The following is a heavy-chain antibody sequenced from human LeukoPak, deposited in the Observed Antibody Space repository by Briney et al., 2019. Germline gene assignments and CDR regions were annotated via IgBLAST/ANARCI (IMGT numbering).Heavy chain of an antibody. D-gene: IGHD3-10*01. Sequence: GRSLRLSCAASGLIFSSYAMHWVRQAPGKGLEWVAVISYDGKKTYYADSVKGRFTISRDNSKNTLFLQMNSLRAGDTAVYYFGSGTYYEGSFDIWGQGTRVTVSS. CDR3: GSGTYYEGSFDI. CDR2: ISYDGKKT. V-gene: IGHV3-30*04. CDR1: GLIFSSYA. J-gene: IGHJ3*02.